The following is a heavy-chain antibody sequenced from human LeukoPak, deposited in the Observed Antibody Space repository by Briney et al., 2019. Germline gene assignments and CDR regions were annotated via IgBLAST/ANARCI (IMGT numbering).Heavy chain of an antibody. D-gene: IGHD6-19*01. J-gene: IGHJ4*02. Sequence: GGSLRLSCGASGFTFSTYWMAWVRQAPGKGLEWVANIKRDGSEKYYVDSVKGRFTISRDNAKNSLYLQMNSLRAEDTAVYYCAREPGDSSGWSEWGQGTLVTVSS. CDR1: GFTFSTYW. CDR2: IKRDGSEK. V-gene: IGHV3-7*01. CDR3: AREPGDSSGWSE.